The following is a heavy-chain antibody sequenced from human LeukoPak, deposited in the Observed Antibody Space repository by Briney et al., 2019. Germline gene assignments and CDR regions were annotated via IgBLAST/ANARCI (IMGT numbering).Heavy chain of an antibody. V-gene: IGHV1-69*06. Sequence: SSVKLSCTASGGTFSSYAISWVRQAPGQGLEWMGGIIPIFGTANYAQKFQGRVTITADKSTSTAYMELSSLRSEDTAVYYWARAPNCGGDCYDAFDIWGQGTMVTVSS. CDR2: IIPIFGTA. D-gene: IGHD2-21*02. CDR1: GGTFSSYA. J-gene: IGHJ3*02. CDR3: ARAPNCGGDCYDAFDI.